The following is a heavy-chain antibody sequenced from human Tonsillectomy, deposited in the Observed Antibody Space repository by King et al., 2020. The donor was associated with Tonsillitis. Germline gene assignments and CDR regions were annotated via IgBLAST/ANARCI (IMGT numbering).Heavy chain of an antibody. CDR2: ISSGGSTM. V-gene: IGHV3-48*03. Sequence: QLVQSGGGLVQPGGSLRLSCAASGFTFSSYEMNWVRQAPGKGLEWISYISSGGSTMNYADSVMGRFTISRDNAKNSLYLQMNSLRAEDTAVYYCARYYYYYSMDVWGKGTTVTVSS. CDR3: ARYYYYYSMDV. J-gene: IGHJ6*03. CDR1: GFTFSSYE.